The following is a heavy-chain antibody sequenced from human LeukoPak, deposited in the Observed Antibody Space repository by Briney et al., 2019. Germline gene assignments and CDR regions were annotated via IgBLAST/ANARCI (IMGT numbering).Heavy chain of an antibody. D-gene: IGHD2-2*01. Sequence: SETLSLTCGVFGGSFSGYDWSWIRQPPGKGLEWIGEINHSGSTNYNPSLKSRVTISVDTSKSQFSLKLSSVTAADAAVYYCAREPNCASTSCYEGWFDPWGQGTLVTVSS. CDR1: GGSFSGYD. V-gene: IGHV4-34*01. CDR2: INHSGST. CDR3: AREPNCASTSCYEGWFDP. J-gene: IGHJ5*02.